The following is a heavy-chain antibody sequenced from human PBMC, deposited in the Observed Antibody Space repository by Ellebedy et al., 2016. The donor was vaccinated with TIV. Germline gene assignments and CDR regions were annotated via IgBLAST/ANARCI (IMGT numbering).Heavy chain of an antibody. J-gene: IGHJ6*02. CDR3: ATGVRAAAGFYGLDV. Sequence: MPGGSLRLSCTVSGGSITSGSYYWAWIRQPPGKGLEWVGNVYFIGITNYNPSLESRVTISLDTAKSQFSLNLNSVTAADTALYYCATGVRAAAGFYGLDVWGQGTTVTVSS. V-gene: IGHV4-39*07. CDR2: VYFIGIT. D-gene: IGHD6-25*01. CDR1: GGSITSGSYY.